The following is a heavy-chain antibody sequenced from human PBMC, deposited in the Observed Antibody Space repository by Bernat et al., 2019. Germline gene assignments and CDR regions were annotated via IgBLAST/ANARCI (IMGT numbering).Heavy chain of an antibody. CDR2: MKSKTDGGTT. J-gene: IGHJ6*02. V-gene: IGHV3-15*01. CDR1: GFTFSNAW. CDR3: TTDVITMVRGNVVMLYYYGMDV. D-gene: IGHD3-10*01. Sequence: EVQLVESGGGLVKPGGSLRLSCAASGFTFSNAWMSWVRQAPGKGLEWVGRMKSKTDGGTTDYAAPVKGRFTISRDDSKNTLYLQMNSLKTEDTAVYYCTTDVITMVRGNVVMLYYYGMDVWGQGTTVTVSS.